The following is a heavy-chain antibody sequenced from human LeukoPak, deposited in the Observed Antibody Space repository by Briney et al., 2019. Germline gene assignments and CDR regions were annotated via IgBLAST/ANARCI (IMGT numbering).Heavy chain of an antibody. CDR1: GFTFSSYA. J-gene: IGHJ4*02. D-gene: IGHD6-13*01. V-gene: IGHV3-23*01. Sequence: PGGSLRLSCSASGFTFSSYAMSWVRQAPGKGLEWVSAISGSGGSTYYADSVKGRFTISRDNSKNMLYLQMNSLRAEDTAVYYCAKTGTPWYYFDYWGQGTLVTVSS. CDR3: AKTGTPWYYFDY. CDR2: ISGSGGST.